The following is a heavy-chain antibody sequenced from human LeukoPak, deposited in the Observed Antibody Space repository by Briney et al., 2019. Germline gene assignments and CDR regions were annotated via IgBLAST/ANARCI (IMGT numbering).Heavy chain of an antibody. CDR2: INPNSGDT. D-gene: IGHD3-16*01. Sequence: ASVKVSCKASGYAFTSYDINWVRQAPGQGLEWMGWINPNSGDTNYAQKFQGRVTMTRDTSVSTAYMELSRLRSDDTAVYYCARVRYRLAETYIDYWGQGTLVTVSS. J-gene: IGHJ4*02. CDR1: GYAFTSYD. V-gene: IGHV1-2*02. CDR3: ARVRYRLAETYIDY.